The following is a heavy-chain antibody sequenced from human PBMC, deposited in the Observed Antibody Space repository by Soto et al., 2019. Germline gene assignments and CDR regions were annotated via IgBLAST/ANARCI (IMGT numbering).Heavy chain of an antibody. V-gene: IGHV2-5*02. J-gene: IGHJ5*02. D-gene: IGHD3-16*01. CDR2: IYWDDDK. CDR3: AHIPNYYQYDWFDP. Sequence: QITLKESGPTLVKPTQTLTLTCTFSGFSLTTRGVVVGWIRQPPGKALECLALIYWDDDKRYSPSLQSRLSITTDTSKNQVVLTMTNVDPVDTATYYCAHIPNYYQYDWFDPWGQGTLVSVSS. CDR1: GFSLTTRGVV.